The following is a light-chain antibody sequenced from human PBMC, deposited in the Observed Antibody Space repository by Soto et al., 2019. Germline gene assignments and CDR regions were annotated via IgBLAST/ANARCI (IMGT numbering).Light chain of an antibody. CDR3: QQSYSTLFT. Sequence: IQMTQFPSSLSASVGDRVTITCRAGQTVIRYLNWYQQKPGRAPNLLIYAVSNLQSGVPSRFSGSGSGTEFTLTISALPPEDFATYYCQQSYSTLFTFGPGTKVEIK. CDR2: AVS. V-gene: IGKV1-39*01. CDR1: QTVIRY. J-gene: IGKJ3*01.